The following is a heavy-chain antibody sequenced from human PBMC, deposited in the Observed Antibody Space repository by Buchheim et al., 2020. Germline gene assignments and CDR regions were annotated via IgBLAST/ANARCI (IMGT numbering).Heavy chain of an antibody. CDR1: GFAFGNYW. J-gene: IGHJ4*02. CDR2: INDDGTVT. CDR3: TKDGGNSPDF. D-gene: IGHD4-23*01. V-gene: IGHV3-74*01. Sequence: EVQLVESGGGLVQPGGSLRLSCAASGFAFGNYWMFWVRQTAGKGLALISRINDDGTVTTYADSVKGRFTISRDNAKNTLYLQMDSLRADDTALYYCTKDGGNSPDFWGQGTL.